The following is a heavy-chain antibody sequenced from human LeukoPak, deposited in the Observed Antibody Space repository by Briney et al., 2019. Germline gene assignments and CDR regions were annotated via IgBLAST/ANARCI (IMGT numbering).Heavy chain of an antibody. CDR3: ASLDTAMGNFYY. V-gene: IGHV4-59*01. J-gene: IGHJ4*02. D-gene: IGHD5-18*01. CDR2: IYYSGST. Sequence: SETLSLTCTVSGGSISSYYWSWIRQPPGKGLEWIGYIYYSGSTNYNPSLKSRVTISVDTSKNQFSLKLSSVTAADTAVYYCASLDTAMGNFYYWGQGTLVNGSS. CDR1: GGSISSYY.